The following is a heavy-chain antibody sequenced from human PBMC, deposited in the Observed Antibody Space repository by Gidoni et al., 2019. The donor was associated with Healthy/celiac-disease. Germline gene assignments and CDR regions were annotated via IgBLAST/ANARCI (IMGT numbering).Heavy chain of an antibody. CDR1: GGSISSRSYY. CDR3: ARHNTGDMVRGTMAFDY. J-gene: IGHJ4*02. Sequence: QLQLQESGPGLVKPSETPSLPCTVSGGSISSRSYYWGWRRQPPGKGLEWIGSIYYSGSTNYNPSRKSRVTISVDTSKNQFSLKLSSVTAADTAVYYCARHNTGDMVRGTMAFDYWGQGTLVTVSS. V-gene: IGHV4-39*01. CDR2: IYYSGST. D-gene: IGHD3-10*01.